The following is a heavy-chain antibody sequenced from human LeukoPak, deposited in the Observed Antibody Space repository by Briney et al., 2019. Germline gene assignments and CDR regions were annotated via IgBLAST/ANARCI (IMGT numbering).Heavy chain of an antibody. V-gene: IGHV3-9*01. J-gene: IGHJ4*02. Sequence: PGGSLRLSCAASGFTFDDYAMHWVRQAPGKGLEWVSGISWNSGSIGYADSVKGRFTISRDNAKNSLYLQMNSLRAEDTAVYYCAKDHSITMVRGVLDYWGQGTLVTVSS. CDR1: GFTFDDYA. D-gene: IGHD3-10*01. CDR2: ISWNSGSI. CDR3: AKDHSITMVRGVLDY.